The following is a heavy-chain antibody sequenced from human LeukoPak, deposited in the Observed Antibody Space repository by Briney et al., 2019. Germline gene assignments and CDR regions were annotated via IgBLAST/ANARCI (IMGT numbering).Heavy chain of an antibody. CDR2: ISYTGST. CDR3: SRLSSDYYETSNYFYYMDV. Sequence: PSETLSLTCSVSGGSIGDYYWTWVRQPPGKGREWIGYISYTGSTSYYPSLKSRVTISIDTYRKKFSLELTSVTAADTAVYYCSRLSSDYYETSNYFYYMDVWGKGTTVTVSS. CDR1: GGSIGDYY. D-gene: IGHD3-22*01. J-gene: IGHJ6*03. V-gene: IGHV4-59*08.